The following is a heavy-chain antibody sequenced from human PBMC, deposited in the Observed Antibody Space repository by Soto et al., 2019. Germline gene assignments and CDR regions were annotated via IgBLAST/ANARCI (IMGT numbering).Heavy chain of an antibody. Sequence: SETLSLTCAVSGGSISSGGYYWNWIRQPPGKGLEWIGYIYDSGNTNYSPSLKSRVTISVDTSKNQFSLKLTSVTAADTAVYYCARAPNWGSRYYGLAVWGQGTTVTVSS. J-gene: IGHJ6*02. CDR2: IYDSGNT. V-gene: IGHV4-61*08. CDR1: GGSISSGGYY. D-gene: IGHD7-27*01. CDR3: ARAPNWGSRYYGLAV.